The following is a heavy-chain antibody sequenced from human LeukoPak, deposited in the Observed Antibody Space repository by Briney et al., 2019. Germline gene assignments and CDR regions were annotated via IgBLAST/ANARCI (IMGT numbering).Heavy chain of an antibody. D-gene: IGHD2-21*01. CDR1: GFTFSSYG. CDR2: IWSDGSNA. V-gene: IGHV3-33*06. J-gene: IGHJ4*02. Sequence: GGSLRLSCVGSGFTFSSYGMHWVRQAPGKGLEGVAVIWSDGSNAYYVDSVKGRFTSSRDNSKNTLYLQMNSLGVEDTAVYYCAXDYHPHIAXXXTFAGXYWGQGTLVTXXX. CDR3: AXDYHPHIAXXXTFAGXY.